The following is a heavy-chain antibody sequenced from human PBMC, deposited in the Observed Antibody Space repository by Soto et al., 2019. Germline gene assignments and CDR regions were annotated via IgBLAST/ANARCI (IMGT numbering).Heavy chain of an antibody. Sequence: ASVKVSCKGAGYTFSNYYMHWVRQAPGQGLEWMGITNPSGDSTSYAQEFQGRVTMTRETSTSTLYMELSSLRSEDTAVYYCARATRSGSPHFDHWGQGTPVTVSS. V-gene: IGHV1-46*01. CDR2: TNPSGDST. CDR1: GYTFSNYY. CDR3: ARATRSGSPHFDH. J-gene: IGHJ4*02. D-gene: IGHD5-12*01.